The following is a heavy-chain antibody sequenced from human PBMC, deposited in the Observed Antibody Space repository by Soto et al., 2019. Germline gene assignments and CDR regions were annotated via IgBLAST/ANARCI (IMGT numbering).Heavy chain of an antibody. CDR2: INSDGSST. Sequence: GGSLRLSCAASGFTFSSYWMHWVRQAPGKGLVWVSRINSDGSSTSYADSVKGRFTISRDNAKNTLYLQMNSLRAEDTAVYYCAHLQKTNPDSRTIFVYWCQGTLVTVSS. D-gene: IGHD6-13*01. CDR1: GFTFSSYW. J-gene: IGHJ4*02. V-gene: IGHV3-74*01. CDR3: AHLQKTNPDSRTIFVY.